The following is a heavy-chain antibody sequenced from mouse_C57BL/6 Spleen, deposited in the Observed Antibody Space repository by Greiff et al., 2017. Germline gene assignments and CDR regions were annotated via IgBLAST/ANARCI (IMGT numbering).Heavy chain of an antibody. V-gene: IGHV3-6*01. Sequence: EVQLQESGPGLVKPSQSLSLTCSVTGYSITSGYYWNWIRQFPGNKLEWMGYISYDGSNNYNPSLKNRISITRDTSKNQFFLKLNSVTTEDTATYYCARVGDYDFAYWGQGTLVTVSA. CDR2: ISYDGSN. CDR1: GYSITSGYY. CDR3: ARVGDYDFAY. D-gene: IGHD2-4*01. J-gene: IGHJ3*01.